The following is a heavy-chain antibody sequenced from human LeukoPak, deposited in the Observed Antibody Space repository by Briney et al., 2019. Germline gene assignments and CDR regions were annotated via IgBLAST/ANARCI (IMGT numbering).Heavy chain of an antibody. CDR3: ARVRPAVAGTHYFDY. CDR1: GGSISSYY. V-gene: IGHV4-59*01. CDR2: IHYRGST. Sequence: PSETLSLTCTVSGGSISSYYWSWIRQPPGKGLDWIGYIHYRGSTNYNPSLKSRVTITVDTSKNQFSLKLTSVTAADTAVYYCARVRPAVAGTHYFDYWGQGTLVTVSS. J-gene: IGHJ4*02. D-gene: IGHD6-19*01.